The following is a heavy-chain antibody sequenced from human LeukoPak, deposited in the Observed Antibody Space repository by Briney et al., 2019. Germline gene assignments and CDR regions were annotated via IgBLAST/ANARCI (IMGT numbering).Heavy chain of an antibody. D-gene: IGHD6-19*01. CDR1: GGSISSSSYY. Sequence: SETLSLTCTVSGGSISSSSYYWGWIRQPPGKGLEWIGYLHYSGGTNYNPSLKSRVTTSVDTSRNHFSLNLSSVTAADTAVYYCARHRIAVSGSVFDLWGQGTLVTVSS. V-gene: IGHV4-61*05. CDR2: LHYSGGT. CDR3: ARHRIAVSGSVFDL. J-gene: IGHJ4*02.